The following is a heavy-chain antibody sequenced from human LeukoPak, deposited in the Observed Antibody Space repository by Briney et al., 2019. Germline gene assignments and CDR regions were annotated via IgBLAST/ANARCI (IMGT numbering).Heavy chain of an antibody. V-gene: IGHV3-23*01. CDR1: GFTFSSYA. D-gene: IGHD1/OR15-1a*01. Sequence: AGGSLRLSCAASGFTFSSYAMSWVRRAPGKGLEWVSAISGSGGSTYYADSVKGRFTISRDNSKSTLYLQMNSLRAEDTAVYYCAKSPTKAGYWGQGTLVTVSS. J-gene: IGHJ4*02. CDR2: ISGSGGST. CDR3: AKSPTKAGY.